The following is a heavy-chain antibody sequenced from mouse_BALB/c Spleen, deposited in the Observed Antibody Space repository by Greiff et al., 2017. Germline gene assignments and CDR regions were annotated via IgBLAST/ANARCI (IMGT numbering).Heavy chain of an antibody. V-gene: IGHV1-9*01. CDR2: ILPGSGST. D-gene: IGHD2-1*01. J-gene: IGHJ1*01. CDR1: GYTFSSYW. Sequence: QVQLQQSGAELMKPGASVKISCKATGYTFSSYWIEWVKQRPGHGLEWIGEILPGSGSTNYNEKFKGKATFTADTSSNTAYMQLSSLTSEDSAVYYCATRRGTTIGYFDVWGAGTTVTVSS. CDR3: ATRRGTTIGYFDV.